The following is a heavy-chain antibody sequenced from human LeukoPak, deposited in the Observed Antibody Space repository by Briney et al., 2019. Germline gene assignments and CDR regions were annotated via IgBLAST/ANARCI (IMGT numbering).Heavy chain of an antibody. CDR3: ATDRGWRTSGYYLYYFEY. J-gene: IGHJ4*02. CDR1: GFTFSSYA. Sequence: GGSLRLSCVASGFTFSSYAMSWVRQAPGKGLEWVSAISGSGGSTYYADSVKGRITISRDNSKNTLYLQMNSLRAEDTAVYYCATDRGWRTSGYYLYYFEYWGQGTLVTFSS. V-gene: IGHV3-23*01. CDR2: ISGSGGST. D-gene: IGHD3-3*01.